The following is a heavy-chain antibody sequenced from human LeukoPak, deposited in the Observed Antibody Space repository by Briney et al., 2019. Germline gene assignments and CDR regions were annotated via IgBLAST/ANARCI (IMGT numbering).Heavy chain of an antibody. Sequence: GGSLRLSCAASGVTFSSYAMSWVRQAPGKGLEWVSVISGSGASTYYADSVKGRFTISRDNSKNTLYLQMNSLRAEDTAVCHCANPPTVTSFDSWGQGTLVTVSS. V-gene: IGHV3-23*01. J-gene: IGHJ4*02. CDR1: GVTFSSYA. CDR3: ANPPTVTSFDS. D-gene: IGHD4-11*01. CDR2: ISGSGAST.